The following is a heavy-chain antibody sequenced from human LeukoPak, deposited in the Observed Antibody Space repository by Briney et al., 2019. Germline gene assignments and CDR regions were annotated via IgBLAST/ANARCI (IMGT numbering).Heavy chain of an antibody. D-gene: IGHD6-13*01. J-gene: IGHJ6*02. CDR2: IYTSGST. CDR1: GVSISSYY. CDR3: ARQMIAAGKNYYGMDV. Sequence: PSETLSLTCTVSGVSISSYYWTWIRQPAGKGLEWIGRIYTSGSTNYNPSLKSRVTMSVDTSNNHFSLNLSSVTAADTAVYYCARQMIAAGKNYYGMDVWGQGTTVTVSS. V-gene: IGHV4-4*07.